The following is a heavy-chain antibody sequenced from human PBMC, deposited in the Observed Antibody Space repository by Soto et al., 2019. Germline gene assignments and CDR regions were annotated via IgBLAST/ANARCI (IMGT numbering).Heavy chain of an antibody. CDR2: IDPSDSQT. CDR1: NDNVNNYW. CDR3: ATSTKHVDSDYFAH. Sequence: GESLKISCEVSNDNVNNYWIAWVRQLPGKGLEWMGRIDPSDSQTIYSPSFQGHVTISIDKSNSTAFLQWGGLTASDTAMFYRATSTKHVDSDYFAHWGQGTPVTLSS. V-gene: IGHV5-10-1*01. D-gene: IGHD5-12*01. J-gene: IGHJ4*02.